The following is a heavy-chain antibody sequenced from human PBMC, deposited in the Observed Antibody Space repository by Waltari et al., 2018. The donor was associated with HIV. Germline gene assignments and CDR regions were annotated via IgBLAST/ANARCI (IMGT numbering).Heavy chain of an antibody. V-gene: IGHV3-30*03. Sequence: QVQLVESGGGVVQPGRSLRLSCAASGFTFRNYGMHWVRQAPGKGRGWVAVISFEGSNQLYADSGRGRFTISRDNSKKKVFLQMNSLRLDDSALYYCATGQQVWETWSQLDYWGQGTLVIVSS. CDR1: GFTFRNYG. D-gene: IGHD1-1*01. CDR2: ISFEGSNQ. CDR3: ATGQQVWETWSQLDY. J-gene: IGHJ4*02.